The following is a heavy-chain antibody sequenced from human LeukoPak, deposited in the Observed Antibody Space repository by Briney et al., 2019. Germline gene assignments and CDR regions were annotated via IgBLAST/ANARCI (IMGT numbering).Heavy chain of an antibody. D-gene: IGHD6-6*01. CDR1: GYTFISYG. Sequence: ASVRVSCKASGYTFISYGISWVRQAPGQGLEWMGWINPNSGGTNYAQKFQGRVTMTRDTSISTAYMELSRLRSDDTAVYYCASLAARPQDYYYYMDVWGKGTTVTVSS. CDR2: INPNSGGT. V-gene: IGHV1-2*02. CDR3: ASLAARPQDYYYYMDV. J-gene: IGHJ6*03.